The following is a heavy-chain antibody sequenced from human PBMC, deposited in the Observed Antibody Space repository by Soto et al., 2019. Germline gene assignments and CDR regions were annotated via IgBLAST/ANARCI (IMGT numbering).Heavy chain of an antibody. CDR1: GGSFSVYY. D-gene: IGHD3-9*01. V-gene: IGHV4-34*01. Sequence: PSETLSLTCAVYGGSFSVYYWSWIRQPPGKGLEWIGEINHSGSTYYNPSLKSRVTISVDTSKNQFSLKLSSVTAADTAVYYCARLTHENYYGMDVWCQGTTVT. CDR3: ARLTHENYYGMDV. CDR2: INHSGST. J-gene: IGHJ6*02.